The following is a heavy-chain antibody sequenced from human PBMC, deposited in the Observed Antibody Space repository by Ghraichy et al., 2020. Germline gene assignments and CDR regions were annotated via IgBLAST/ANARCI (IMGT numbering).Heavy chain of an antibody. CDR3: AKTLRDGHHFYEY. CDR1: GFTFSSYA. CDR2: ISGGGDYI. J-gene: IGHJ4*02. D-gene: IGHD3/OR15-3a*01. Sequence: GGSLRLSCEASGFTFSSYAMTWVRQPPGKGLEWLSAISGGGDYIYYADSVKGRFTISRDNPKNTLYLQMNSLRVEDTAVYFCAKTLRDGHHFYEYWGQGALVTVSA. V-gene: IGHV3-23*01.